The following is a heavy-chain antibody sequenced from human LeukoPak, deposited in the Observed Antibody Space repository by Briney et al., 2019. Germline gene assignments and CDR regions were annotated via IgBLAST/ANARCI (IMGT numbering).Heavy chain of an antibody. CDR3: ATSGAAAGYYYYGMDV. CDR2: IYYSGST. CDR1: SGSISSSSYY. V-gene: IGHV4-39*01. D-gene: IGHD6-13*01. Sequence: SETLSLTCTVSSGSISSSSYYWGWIRQLPGKGLECIGSIYYSGSTYYNPSLKSRVTISVDTSKNQFSLKLSSVTAADTAVYYCATSGAAAGYYYYGMDVWGQGTTVTVSS. J-gene: IGHJ6*02.